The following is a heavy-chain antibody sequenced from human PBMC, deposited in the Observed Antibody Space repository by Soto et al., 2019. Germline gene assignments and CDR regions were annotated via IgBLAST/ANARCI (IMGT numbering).Heavy chain of an antibody. Sequence: QVQLVQSGAEVKKPGASVKVSCKASGYTFTSYAMHWVRQAPGQRLEWMGWINAGNGNTKYSQKFQGRVTITRDTSASTAYMELSSLRSEDTAVYYCARGAKVGTAALGYWGQGTLVTVSS. CDR2: INAGNGNT. V-gene: IGHV1-3*01. J-gene: IGHJ4*02. CDR3: ARGAKVGTAALGY. D-gene: IGHD2-2*01. CDR1: GYTFTSYA.